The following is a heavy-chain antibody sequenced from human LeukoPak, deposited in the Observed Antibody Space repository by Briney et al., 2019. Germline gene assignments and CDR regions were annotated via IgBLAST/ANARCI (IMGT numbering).Heavy chain of an antibody. Sequence: ASVKVSCKVSGYSLTGVSKYWVRQAPGKGLEWMGGFDLDGAGETFFAQKFEGRVTMTEDTSTDTVYMELSSLRSDDTAVYYCAMGDPYQLLEYWGQGTLVTVSS. D-gene: IGHD2-2*01. CDR3: AMGDPYQLLEY. V-gene: IGHV1-24*01. J-gene: IGHJ4*02. CDR1: GYSLTGVS. CDR2: FDLDGAGET.